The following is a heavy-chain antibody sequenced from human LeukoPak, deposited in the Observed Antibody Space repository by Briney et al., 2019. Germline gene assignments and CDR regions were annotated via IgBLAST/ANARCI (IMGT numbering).Heavy chain of an antibody. CDR3: ARGLGSLYVAD. CDR2: FGSGSPI. CDR1: GFTFSTYS. Sequence: GGSLRLSCAASGFTFSTYSMNWVRQAPGKGLEWVSSFGSGSPIYYADSLKGRFTISRDNAKNSLYLQMNSLRAEDTAVYYCARGLGSLYVADWGQGTLVTVSS. D-gene: IGHD2-8*01. J-gene: IGHJ4*02. V-gene: IGHV3-21*01.